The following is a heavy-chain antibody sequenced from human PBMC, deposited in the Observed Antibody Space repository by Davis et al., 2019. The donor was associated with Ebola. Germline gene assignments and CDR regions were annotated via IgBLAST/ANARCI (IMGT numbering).Heavy chain of an antibody. V-gene: IGHV1-69*04. CDR1: GGTFSSYA. D-gene: IGHD5-12*01. CDR2: IIPILGIA. CDR3: ARDGWLREKGSFDP. J-gene: IGHJ5*02. Sequence: SVKVSCKASGGTFSSYAISWVRQAPGQGLEWMGRIIPILGIANYAQKFQGRVTITADKSTSTAYMELSSLRSEDTAVYYCARDGWLREKGSFDPWGQGTLVTVSS.